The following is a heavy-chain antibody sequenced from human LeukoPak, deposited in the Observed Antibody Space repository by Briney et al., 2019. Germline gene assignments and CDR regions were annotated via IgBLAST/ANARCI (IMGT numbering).Heavy chain of an antibody. J-gene: IGHJ4*02. CDR3: ARFQSGSLFDY. V-gene: IGHV3-21*01. D-gene: IGHD1-26*01. Sequence: GGSLRLSCAASGFTFSSYSMNWVRQAPGKGLEWVSSISSSSSYIYYADSVKGRFTISRDNARNSLYLQMNSLKAEDTAVYYCARFQSGSLFDYWGQGTLVTVSS. CDR1: GFTFSSYS. CDR2: ISSSSSYI.